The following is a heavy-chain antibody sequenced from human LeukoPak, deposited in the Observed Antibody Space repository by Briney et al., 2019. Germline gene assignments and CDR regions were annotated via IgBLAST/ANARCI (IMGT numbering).Heavy chain of an antibody. CDR1: GGTFSSYA. J-gene: IGHJ3*02. D-gene: IGHD2-21*02. CDR3: ARDRWHIVGGDFGAFDI. CDR2: IIPIFGTA. V-gene: IGHV1-69*05. Sequence: SVKVSCKASGGTFSSYAISWVRQAPGQGLEWMGRIIPIFGTANYAQKFQGRVTITTDESTSTAYMELSSLRSEDAAVYYCARDRWHIVGGDFGAFDIWGQGTMVTVSS.